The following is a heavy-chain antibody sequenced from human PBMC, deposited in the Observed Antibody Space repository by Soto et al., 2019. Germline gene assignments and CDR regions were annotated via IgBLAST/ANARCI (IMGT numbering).Heavy chain of an antibody. D-gene: IGHD4-17*01. J-gene: IGHJ4*02. CDR2: ISGRSGNT. Sequence: EVQLLESGGGLVQPGRSLRLSCAVSGFSLSSYAVSWVRQAPGKGLEWVSAISGRSGNTYYADSVRGRFTISRDNSKNTLCLQMNSLRDEDTAVYYCAKDRANYGDYDYWGQGTLVTVSS. CDR3: AKDRANYGDYDY. V-gene: IGHV3-23*01. CDR1: GFSLSSYA.